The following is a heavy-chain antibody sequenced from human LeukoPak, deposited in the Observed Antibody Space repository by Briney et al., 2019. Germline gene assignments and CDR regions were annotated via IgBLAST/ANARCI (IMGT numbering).Heavy chain of an antibody. CDR2: IYYSGST. V-gene: IGHV4-59*12. D-gene: IGHD3-10*01. CDR3: ARDSPYGSVNAFDI. Sequence: SETLSLTCTVSGGSISSYYWSWIRQPPGKGLEWIGSIYYSGSTYYNPSLKSRVTISVDTSKNQFSLKLSSVTAADTAVYYCARDSPYGSVNAFDIWGQGTMVTVSS. J-gene: IGHJ3*02. CDR1: GGSISSYY.